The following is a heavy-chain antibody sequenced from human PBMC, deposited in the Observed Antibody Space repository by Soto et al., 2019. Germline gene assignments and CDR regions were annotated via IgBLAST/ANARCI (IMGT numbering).Heavy chain of an antibody. CDR3: ANEPDSWSMHNWFDP. J-gene: IGHJ5*02. D-gene: IGHD3-3*01. Sequence: EMQLLESGGGLVQPGGSLRLSCAASGFTFSNYAMSWVRQAPGKGLDWISGISGNGGRTYYADSVKGRFTISRDNSKNTRKLPMNMLRIEVTAIYYCANEPDSWSMHNWFDPWGQGTLVTVSS. V-gene: IGHV3-23*01. CDR1: GFTFSNYA. CDR2: ISGNGGRT.